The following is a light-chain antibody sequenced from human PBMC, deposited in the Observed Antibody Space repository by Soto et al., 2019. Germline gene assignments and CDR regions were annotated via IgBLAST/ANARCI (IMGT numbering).Light chain of an antibody. Sequence: QSALTQPASVSGSPGQSITISCTGTSSDVGGYNYVSWYQQHPGTSPKLMIYEVSNRPSGVSNRFSGSKSGNTASLIISGLQAEDEGDYYCSSYTARSTSVFGGGTKVTVL. CDR2: EVS. CDR1: SSDVGGYNY. V-gene: IGLV2-14*01. CDR3: SSYTARSTSV. J-gene: IGLJ3*02.